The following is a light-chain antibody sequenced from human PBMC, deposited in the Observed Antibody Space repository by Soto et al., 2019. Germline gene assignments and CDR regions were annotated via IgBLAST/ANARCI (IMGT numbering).Light chain of an antibody. J-gene: IGKJ1*01. Sequence: DIHMTHSPATLSGSVGDRVTITCLASQTISSWLAWYQQKPGKAPKLLIYKASTLKSGVPSRFSGSGSGTEFPLTISSLQPDDFETYYCQQYNSHSAACGQGTKVDIK. CDR2: KAS. V-gene: IGKV1-5*03. CDR1: QTISSW. CDR3: QQYNSHSAA.